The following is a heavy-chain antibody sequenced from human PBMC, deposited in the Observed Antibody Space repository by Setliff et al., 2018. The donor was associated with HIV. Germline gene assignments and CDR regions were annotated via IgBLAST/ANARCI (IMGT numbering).Heavy chain of an antibody. CDR2: VATNGGST. D-gene: IGHD6-25*01. J-gene: IGHJ4*02. Sequence: PGGSLRLSCAVSGFTFSNSAMSWVRQAPGKGLEWVSSVATNGGSTYYAASVQGRFTIPSDNSKSVVYLQMNSLRAEDTAVYYCVQGGLSSGWGSFWGQGTLVTVSS. V-gene: IGHV3-23*01. CDR1: GFTFSNSA. CDR3: VQGGLSSGWGSF.